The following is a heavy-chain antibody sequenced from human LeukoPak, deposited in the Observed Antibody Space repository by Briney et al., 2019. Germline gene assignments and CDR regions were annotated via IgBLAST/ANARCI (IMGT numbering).Heavy chain of an antibody. Sequence: GGSLRLSCAASGFTFSSSALNWVRQAPGKGLEWVSGVSGSGGYTHYADSVKGRFTISRDSSKKTVYLQMNSLRADDTAVYYCAKASGSPYYFDYWGQGTLVTVSS. CDR2: VSGSGGYT. D-gene: IGHD3-10*01. V-gene: IGHV3-23*01. CDR1: GFTFSSSA. J-gene: IGHJ4*02. CDR3: AKASGSPYYFDY.